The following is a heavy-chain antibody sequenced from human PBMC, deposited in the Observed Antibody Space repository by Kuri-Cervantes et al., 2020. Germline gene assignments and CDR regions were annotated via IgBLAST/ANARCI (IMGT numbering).Heavy chain of an antibody. J-gene: IGHJ4*02. CDR3: ARLWDGSGSSPDDY. D-gene: IGHD3-10*01. CDR2: IHHSGST. CDR1: GGSISSYY. V-gene: IGHV4-39*01. Sequence: SETLSLTCTVSGGSISSYYWGWIRQPPGKGLEWIGGIHHSGSTYYKSSLKSRVTISVDTSKNQFSLKLTSVTAADTAVYYCARLWDGSGSSPDDYWGQGILVTVSS.